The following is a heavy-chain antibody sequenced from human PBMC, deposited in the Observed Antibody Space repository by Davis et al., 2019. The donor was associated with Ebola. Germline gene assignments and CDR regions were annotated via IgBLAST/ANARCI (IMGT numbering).Heavy chain of an antibody. CDR2: ISSSSSTI. J-gene: IGHJ6*02. CDR1: GFTFSSYS. Sequence: GESLKISCAASGFTFSSYSMNWVRQAPGKWLAWVSYISSSSSTIYYADSVKGRFTISRDNAKNSLYLQMNSLRDEDTAVYYCARSQPCSSTSCYTYYYYYGMDVWGQGTTVTVSS. D-gene: IGHD2-2*01. CDR3: ARSQPCSSTSCYTYYYYYGMDV. V-gene: IGHV3-48*02.